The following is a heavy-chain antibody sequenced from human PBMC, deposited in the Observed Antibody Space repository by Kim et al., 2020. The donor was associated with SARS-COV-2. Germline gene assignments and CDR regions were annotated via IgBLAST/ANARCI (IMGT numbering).Heavy chain of an antibody. CDR3: ARDAYNWNYVHFDY. Sequence: SQKCQGRVTITRDTSASTAYMELSSLRSEDTAVYYCARDAYNWNYVHFDYWGQGTLVTVSS. V-gene: IGHV1-3*01. J-gene: IGHJ4*02. D-gene: IGHD1-7*01.